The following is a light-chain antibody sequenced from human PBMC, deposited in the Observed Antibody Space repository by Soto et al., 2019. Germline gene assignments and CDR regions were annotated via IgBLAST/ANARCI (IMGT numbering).Light chain of an antibody. CDR2: KAS. Sequence: DIQMTQSPSTLSASVADRVTIICRASQSISGWLAWYQQKPGKAPKLLIYKASTLESGVPSRFSGSGSETEFTLTISSLQPDDFATYYCQQYVNYRTFGQGTKVEVK. J-gene: IGKJ1*01. V-gene: IGKV1-5*03. CDR3: QQYVNYRT. CDR1: QSISGW.